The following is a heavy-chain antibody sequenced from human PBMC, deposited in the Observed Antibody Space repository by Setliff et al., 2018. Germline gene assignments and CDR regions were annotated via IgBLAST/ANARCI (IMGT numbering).Heavy chain of an antibody. CDR2: INHSGSP. D-gene: IGHD6-6*01. CDR3: ARGSRIAGRAIDY. CDR1: GASFSGTY. V-gene: IGHV4-34*01. J-gene: IGHJ4*02. Sequence: SETLSLTCAVYGASFSGTYCSWIRQSPGKGLEWIGEINHTGSPNWIGEINHSGSPNYNPSLKSRVTMSVDTSKNQFSLKLSSVTAADTAFYYCARGSRIAGRAIDYWGQGTLVTVSS.